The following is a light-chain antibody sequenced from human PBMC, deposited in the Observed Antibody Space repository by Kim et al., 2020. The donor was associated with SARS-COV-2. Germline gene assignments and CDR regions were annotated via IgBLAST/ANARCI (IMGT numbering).Light chain of an antibody. J-gene: IGKJ1*01. CDR1: QGISSW. Sequence: SVGDRVTITCRASQGISSWLGWYQQKPGQAPKLLIYAASNWQSGVSSRFSGSGSGTDFTLTISSLQPEDFATYYCQQANSLPPWTFGQGTKVDIK. CDR2: AAS. V-gene: IGKV1-12*01. CDR3: QQANSLPPWT.